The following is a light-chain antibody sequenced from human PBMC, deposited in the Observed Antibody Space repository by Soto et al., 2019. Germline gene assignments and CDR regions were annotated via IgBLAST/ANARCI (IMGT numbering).Light chain of an antibody. CDR1: SSNIGAGYD. J-gene: IGLJ1*01. Sequence: QSVLTQPPSVSGAPGQRVTISCTGSSSNIGAGYDVHWYQQLPGTAPKLLISGNSNRPSGVPDRFSGSKSGTSASLAITGLQAEDEADYYGQSYDSSLSVYVFGTGTKVTVL. CDR3: QSYDSSLSVYV. V-gene: IGLV1-40*01. CDR2: GNS.